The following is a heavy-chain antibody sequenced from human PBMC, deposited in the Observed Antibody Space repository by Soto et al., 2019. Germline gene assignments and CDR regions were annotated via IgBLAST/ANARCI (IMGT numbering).Heavy chain of an antibody. D-gene: IGHD3-16*02. J-gene: IGHJ5*02. CDR2: IYWDDDK. Sequence: SGPTLVNPTQTLTLTCTFSGFSLSTSGVGVGWIRQPPGKALEWLALIYWDDDKRYSPSLKSRLTITKDTSKNQVVLTMTNMDPVDTATYFCAHGELSPDWPQWYWFDPWGQGTLVTVSS. CDR1: GFSLSTSGVG. V-gene: IGHV2-5*02. CDR3: AHGELSPDWPQWYWFDP.